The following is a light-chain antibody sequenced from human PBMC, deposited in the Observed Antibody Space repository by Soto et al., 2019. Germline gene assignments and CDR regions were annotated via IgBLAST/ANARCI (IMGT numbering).Light chain of an antibody. CDR2: DVT. CDR1: SSDIGGYNS. Sequence: QSALTQSPSASGSPGQSVTISCTGTSSDIGGYNSVSWYQQHPGKAPKVMIYDVTKRPSGVPDRFSGSKSGNTASLTVSALHAEDEADYYCSSYTDRKNLVFGTGTKLTVL. CDR3: SSYTDRKNLV. J-gene: IGLJ1*01. V-gene: IGLV2-8*01.